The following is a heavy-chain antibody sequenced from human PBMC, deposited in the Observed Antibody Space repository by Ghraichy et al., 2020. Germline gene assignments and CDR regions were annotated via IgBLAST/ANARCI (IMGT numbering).Heavy chain of an antibody. J-gene: IGHJ6*02. Sequence: GESLNISCAASGCTFSTYGMHWVRQDPGKGLEWVAVISYDGSNKYYADSVKGRFTISRDNSKNTLYLQMNGLRAEDTAVYYCAKDPSERDYYYYYGMDVWGQGTTGTVSS. D-gene: IGHD1-1*01. CDR1: GCTFSTYG. CDR2: ISYDGSNK. CDR3: AKDPSERDYYYYYGMDV. V-gene: IGHV3-30*18.